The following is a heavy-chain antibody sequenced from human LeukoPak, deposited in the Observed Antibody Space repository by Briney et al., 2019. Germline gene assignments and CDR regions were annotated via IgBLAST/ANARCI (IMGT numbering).Heavy chain of an antibody. D-gene: IGHD6-13*01. Sequence: GGSLRLSCAASGFTVSSNYMSWVRQAPGKGLEWVSVIYSGGSTYYADSVKGRYTISRDNSKNRLYLQMNSLRAEDTAVYYCARAKSSSWGFDYWGQGTLVTVSS. CDR3: ARAKSSSWGFDY. CDR1: GFTVSSNY. CDR2: IYSGGST. J-gene: IGHJ4*02. V-gene: IGHV3-53*01.